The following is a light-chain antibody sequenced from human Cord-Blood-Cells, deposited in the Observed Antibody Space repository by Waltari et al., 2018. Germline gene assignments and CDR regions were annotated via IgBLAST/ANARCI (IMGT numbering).Light chain of an antibody. J-gene: IGKJ1*01. Sequence: DIVMTQPPDSLAVSLGERPTINCRSTRSVLYSSNNKNYLAWYQQKPGQPPKLLIYWASTRESGVPDRFSGSGSGTDFTLTISSLQAEDVAVYYCQQYYSTPRTFGQGTKVEIK. CDR2: WAS. V-gene: IGKV4-1*01. CDR3: QQYYSTPRT. CDR1: RSVLYSSNNKNY.